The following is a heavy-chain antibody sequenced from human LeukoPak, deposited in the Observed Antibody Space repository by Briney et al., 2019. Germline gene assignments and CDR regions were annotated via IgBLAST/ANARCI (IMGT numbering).Heavy chain of an antibody. V-gene: IGHV1-46*01. J-gene: IGHJ6*02. CDR2: INLSGGST. Sequence: ASVKVSCKASGYTFTSYYMHWVRQAPGQGLEWMGIINLSGGSTSYAQKFQGRVTMTRDTTTSTVYMELSSLRSEDTAVYYCAREGCSGGSCYSVSGGMDVWGQGTTVTVSS. D-gene: IGHD2-15*01. CDR1: GYTFTSYY. CDR3: AREGCSGGSCYSVSGGMDV.